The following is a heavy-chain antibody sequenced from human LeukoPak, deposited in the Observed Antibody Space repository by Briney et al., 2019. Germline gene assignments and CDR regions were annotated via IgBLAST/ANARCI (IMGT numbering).Heavy chain of an antibody. CDR1: GYTFSSYG. Sequence: ASVKVSCKASGYTFSSYGISWVRQAPGQGLEWMGWISAYNGNTYYAQKLQGRVTMTRDTSTSTVYMELRSLRSDDTAVYYCARDRNGDQRANAFDIWGQGTMVTVSS. CDR3: ARDRNGDQRANAFDI. D-gene: IGHD2-21*02. V-gene: IGHV1-18*01. CDR2: ISAYNGNT. J-gene: IGHJ3*02.